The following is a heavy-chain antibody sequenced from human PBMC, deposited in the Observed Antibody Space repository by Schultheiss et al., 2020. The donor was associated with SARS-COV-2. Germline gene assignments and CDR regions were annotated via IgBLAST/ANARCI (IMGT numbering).Heavy chain of an antibody. CDR2: ITYDGSNK. CDR3: ARVRYGGNYYYYGMDV. D-gene: IGHD4-17*01. J-gene: IGHJ6*01. Sequence: GGSLRLSCAASGFTFSSYGMHWVRQAPGKGLEWVAVITYDGSNKYYADSVKGRFTISRDNAKNSLYLQMNSLRAEDTAVYYCARVRYGGNYYYYGMDVCGQETTVTVSS. CDR1: GFTFSSYG. V-gene: IGHV3-33*05.